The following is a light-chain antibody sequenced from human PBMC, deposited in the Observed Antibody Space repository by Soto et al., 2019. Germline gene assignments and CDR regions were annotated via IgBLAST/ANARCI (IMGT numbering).Light chain of an antibody. V-gene: IGLV1-47*01. J-gene: IGLJ1*01. CDR1: SSNIGSDY. CDR2: RNN. CDR3: AAWDDSLSGYV. Sequence: QSALTQPPSASGTPGQRVTISCSGSSSNIGSDYVYWYQQFPGTAPKLLIYRNNQRPSGGPDRFSGSKSGTSASLAISGLRSEDEADYYCAAWDDSLSGYVFGTGTKVTV.